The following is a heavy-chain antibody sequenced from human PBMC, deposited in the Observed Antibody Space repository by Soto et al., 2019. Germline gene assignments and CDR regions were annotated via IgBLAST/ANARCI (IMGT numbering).Heavy chain of an antibody. V-gene: IGHV4-59*08. Sequence: QVQLQQSGPRLVKPSETLSLTCTVSSGPDRSHNWGWIRQPPGRGLEWIGYVYYTGDTAYNPSLRSRDSISADTSTNDISLTLSSVTDANTAVYYCVRRGIDYLHCLVDVWGQGTKVSVSS. CDR3: VRRGIDYLHCLVDV. CDR1: SGPDRSHN. D-gene: IGHD4-17*01. CDR2: VYYTGDT. J-gene: IGHJ6*02.